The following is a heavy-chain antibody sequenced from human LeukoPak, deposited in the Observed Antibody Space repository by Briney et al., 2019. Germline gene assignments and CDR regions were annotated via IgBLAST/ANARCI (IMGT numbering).Heavy chain of an antibody. CDR1: GGTFSSYA. D-gene: IGHD3-9*01. CDR2: IIPILGIA. CDR3: ARDPFPPAKYYDILTGYYFSFFDY. Sequence: ASVKVSCKASGGTFSSYAISWVRQAPGQGLEWMGRIIPILGIANYAQKFQGRVTITADKSTSTAYMELSSLRSEDTAVYYCARDPFPPAKYYDILTGYYFSFFDYWGQGTLVTVSS. J-gene: IGHJ4*02. V-gene: IGHV1-69*04.